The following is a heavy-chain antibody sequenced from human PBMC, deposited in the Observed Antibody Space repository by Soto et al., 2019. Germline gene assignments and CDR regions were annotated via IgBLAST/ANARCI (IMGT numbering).Heavy chain of an antibody. V-gene: IGHV3-74*03. Sequence: EVQLVESGGGLVQPGESLRLSCAASGFTFSYYWMHWVRQTPGKGLLWVSHIHNDGSRTTYAGSVKGRFTISRDNARNTVYLQMNSLRDDDTAVYDCARGDRGAFALWGQGTAVTVSS. D-gene: IGHD1-26*01. CDR1: GFTFSYYW. CDR2: IHNDGSRT. J-gene: IGHJ3*01. CDR3: ARGDRGAFAL.